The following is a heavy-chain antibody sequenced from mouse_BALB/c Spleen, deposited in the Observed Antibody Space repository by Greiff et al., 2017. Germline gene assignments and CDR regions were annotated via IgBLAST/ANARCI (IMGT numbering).Heavy chain of an antibody. CDR3: ARSNAYYRYDGAMDY. CDR1: GYTFTSYW. J-gene: IGHJ4*01. V-gene: IGHV1-69*02. D-gene: IGHD2-14*01. CDR2: IDPSDSYT. Sequence: QVQLKQSGAELVKPGASVKLSCKASGYTFTSYWMHWVKQRPGQGLEWIGEIDPSDSYTNYNQKFKGKATLTVDKSSSTAYMQLSSLTSEDSAVYYCARSNAYYRYDGAMDYWGQGTSVTVSS.